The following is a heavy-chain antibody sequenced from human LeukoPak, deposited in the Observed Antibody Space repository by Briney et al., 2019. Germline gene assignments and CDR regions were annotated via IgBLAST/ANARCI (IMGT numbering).Heavy chain of an antibody. D-gene: IGHD4-11*01. CDR3: AKGAQQFNYFDY. CDR2: ITWNGGRL. Sequence: QPGRSLRLSCATSGFKFDDYAMHWVRQAPGMGLEWISGITWNGGRLDYADSVKGRFTISRDGDKKSLYLQMNSLRPEDTAVYFCAKGAQQFNYFDYWGPGTLVTVSS. CDR1: GFKFDDYA. V-gene: IGHV3-9*01. J-gene: IGHJ4*02.